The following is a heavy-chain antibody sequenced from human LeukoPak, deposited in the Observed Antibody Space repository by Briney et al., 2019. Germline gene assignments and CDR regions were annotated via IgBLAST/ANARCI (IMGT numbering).Heavy chain of an antibody. D-gene: IGHD1-1*01. J-gene: IGHJ6*03. V-gene: IGHV3-7*01. Sequence: GGSLRLSCAASGFTFSRYWMSWVRQAPGKGLEWVVNIKQDGSEKYYVDSGKGRFTISRDNAKNSLYLQMNSLRAEDTAVYYCARAQKHLDLSSYKYDPYYYYMDVWGKGTTVTISS. CDR2: IKQDGSEK. CDR1: GFTFSRYW. CDR3: ARAQKHLDLSSYKYDPYYYYMDV.